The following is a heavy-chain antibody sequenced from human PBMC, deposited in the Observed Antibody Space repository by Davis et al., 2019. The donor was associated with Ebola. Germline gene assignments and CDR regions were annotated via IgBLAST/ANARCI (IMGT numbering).Heavy chain of an antibody. V-gene: IGHV3-23*01. Sequence: GESLKISCTVSGFIFSTYSMNWVRQAPGKGLEWVSRISGSADATYYADSVQGRFTVSRDNSKNILYLQMNSLRAEDTAIYYCAKSDCGGIGCKLINFWGQGTLVTVSS. CDR1: GFIFSTYS. CDR3: AKSDCGGIGCKLINF. CDR2: ISGSADAT. D-gene: IGHD2-21*01. J-gene: IGHJ4*02.